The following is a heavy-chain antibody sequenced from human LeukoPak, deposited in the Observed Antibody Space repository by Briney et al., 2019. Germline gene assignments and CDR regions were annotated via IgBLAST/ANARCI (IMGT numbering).Heavy chain of an antibody. CDR2: ISSGSSYT. V-gene: IGHV3-11*03. J-gene: IGHJ4*02. CDR1: VIPFSDHY. Sequence: GGSLRLSCVVSVIPFSDHYMNWIRQAPGKGLEWISYISSGSSYTDYADSVKGRFTISRDNAKSALYLQMNSLRLEDTAGYYCAAGTAADFWGQGTLVTVSS. CDR3: AAGTAADF. D-gene: IGHD6-25*01.